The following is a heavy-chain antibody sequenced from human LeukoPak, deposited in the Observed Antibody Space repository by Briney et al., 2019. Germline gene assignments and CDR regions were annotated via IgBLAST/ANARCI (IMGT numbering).Heavy chain of an antibody. V-gene: IGHV3-23*01. Sequence: GPLRLSCVASGSTFSSFDMSGVRHAPRRRLEWVSTISDSGATTYYADSVKSRFTISRDNSKNTLYLQMSSLRAEDTAVYYCAKDRIEVAGTNWFDPWGQGTLVTVSS. J-gene: IGHJ5*02. CDR2: ISDSGATT. D-gene: IGHD6-19*01. CDR3: AKDRIEVAGTNWFDP. CDR1: GSTFSSFD.